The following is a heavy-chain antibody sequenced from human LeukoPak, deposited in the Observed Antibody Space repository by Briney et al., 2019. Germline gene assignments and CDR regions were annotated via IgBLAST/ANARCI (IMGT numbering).Heavy chain of an antibody. CDR2: INHSGST. J-gene: IGHJ4*02. CDR3: ARATWDIVATIGFDY. V-gene: IGHV4-34*01. Sequence: SETLSLTCTVSGGSISSYYWSWIRQPPGKGLEWIGEINHSGSTNYNPSLKSRVTISVDTSKNQFSLKLSSVTAADTAVYYCARATWDIVATIGFDYWGQGTLVTVSS. D-gene: IGHD5-12*01. CDR1: GGSISSYY.